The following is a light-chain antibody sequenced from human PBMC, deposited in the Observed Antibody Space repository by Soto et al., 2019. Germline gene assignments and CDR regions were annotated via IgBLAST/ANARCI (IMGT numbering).Light chain of an antibody. CDR2: DAS. CDR3: QQYHNWPSWT. V-gene: IGKV3-15*01. CDR1: QSVSSK. Sequence: EIVMTQSPATLSVSPGERATLSCRASQSVSSKLAWYQQKLGQAPRLLMYDASTRATGIPARFSGSGSGTEFTLTISSLQSEDFAVYHCQQYHNWPSWTFGQGTKVDIK. J-gene: IGKJ1*01.